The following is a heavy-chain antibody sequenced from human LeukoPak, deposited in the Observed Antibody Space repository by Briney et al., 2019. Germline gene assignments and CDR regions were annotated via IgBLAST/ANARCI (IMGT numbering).Heavy chain of an antibody. CDR2: FNPEDGET. Sequence: ASVKVSCKVSGYTLTELSMHWVRQAPGKGLEWMGGFNPEDGETIYAQKFQGRVTMTEDTSTDTAYMELSSLRSEDTAVYYCASARDIVVVPAASSPFDYWGQGTLVTVSS. D-gene: IGHD2-2*01. J-gene: IGHJ4*02. CDR3: ASARDIVVVPAASSPFDY. CDR1: GYTLTELS. V-gene: IGHV1-24*01.